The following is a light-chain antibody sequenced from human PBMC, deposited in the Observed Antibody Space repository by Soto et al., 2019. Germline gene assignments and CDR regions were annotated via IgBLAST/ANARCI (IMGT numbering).Light chain of an antibody. J-gene: IGLJ1*01. CDR3: SSYTTSITYV. CDR1: SNDVGAYNY. Sequence: QSALTQPASVSGSPGQSITISCTGTSNDVGAYNYVSWYQQHLGKAPKLMIYEVSNRPSGISNRFSGSKSGNTASLTISGLQAEDEADYYCSSYTTSITYVFGTGTQLTVL. CDR2: EVS. V-gene: IGLV2-14*01.